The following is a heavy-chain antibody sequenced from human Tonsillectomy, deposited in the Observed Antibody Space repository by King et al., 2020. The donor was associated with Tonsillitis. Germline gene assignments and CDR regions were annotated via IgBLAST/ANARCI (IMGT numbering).Heavy chain of an antibody. Sequence: EVQLVESGGGLLQPGGSLRLSCAASGFTFSSYAMSWVRQAPGKGLEWVSAISGSGGSTYYADSVKGRFTISRDNSKNTLYLQMNSLRAEDTAVYYCAKDEVVVTAIYYHYYGMDVWGQGTTVTVSS. D-gene: IGHD2-21*02. CDR2: ISGSGGST. V-gene: IGHV3-23*04. CDR3: AKDEVVVTAIYYHYYGMDV. J-gene: IGHJ6*02. CDR1: GFTFSSYA.